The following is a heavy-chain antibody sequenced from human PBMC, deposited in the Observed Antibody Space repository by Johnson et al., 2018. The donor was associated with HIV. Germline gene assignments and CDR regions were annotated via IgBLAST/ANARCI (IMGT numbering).Heavy chain of an antibody. CDR1: GFTFTTYG. Sequence: QVQLVESGGGVVQPGGSLRLSCAASGFTFTTYGMHWVRQAPGKGLEWVALIRYDGSNKYYTDSVKGRFTISRDNSKNTLYLQMNSLRAGDTAVYYCATGNYYGSGSYAGYSAPFDIWGQGTMVTVSS. CDR2: IRYDGSNK. CDR3: ATGNYYGSGSYAGYSAPFDI. V-gene: IGHV3-30*02. J-gene: IGHJ3*02. D-gene: IGHD3-10*01.